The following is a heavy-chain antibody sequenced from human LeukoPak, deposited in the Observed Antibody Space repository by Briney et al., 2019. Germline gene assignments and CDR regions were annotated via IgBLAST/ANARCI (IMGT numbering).Heavy chain of an antibody. J-gene: IGHJ4*02. CDR3: AKQGFGC. Sequence: GGSLRLSCTASGFTLSSYAMSWVRQAPGEGLEWVSTISGSADSTNYAEAVKGRFTISRDNSKNTMYLQMNSLRAEDTAVYYCAKQGFGCWGQGTLVTVSS. V-gene: IGHV3-23*01. CDR2: ISGSADST. CDR1: GFTLSSYA.